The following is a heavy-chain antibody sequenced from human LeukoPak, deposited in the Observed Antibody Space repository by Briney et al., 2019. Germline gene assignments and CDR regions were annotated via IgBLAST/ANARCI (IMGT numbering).Heavy chain of an antibody. CDR2: VYYSGTT. CDR1: GYSISSGYY. CDR3: VRDGPYRITNMDV. Sequence: SETLSLTCAVSGYSISSGYYWGWFRQPPGEGLEWIGSVYYSGTTYYNPALESRVTISLDTSKNEFSLKVSPLTAADTAVYYCVRDGPYRITNMDVWGKGTTVTVSS. V-gene: IGHV4-38-2*02. J-gene: IGHJ6*03.